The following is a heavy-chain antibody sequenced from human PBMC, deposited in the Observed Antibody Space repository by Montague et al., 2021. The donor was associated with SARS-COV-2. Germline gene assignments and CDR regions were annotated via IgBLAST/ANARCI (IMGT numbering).Heavy chain of an antibody. CDR2: ISDSGGST. D-gene: IGHD6-13*01. J-gene: IGHJ3*02. V-gene: IGHV3-23*01. Sequence: SLRLSCAASGFTFSVYGMSWVRQAPGKGLEWASGISDSGGSTYYADSVKGRFTISRDNSKNTLYLQMNSLRAEDTAVYYCARDSPSGSWRGDDVYDIWGQGTMVTVSS. CDR3: ARDSPSGSWRGDDVYDI. CDR1: GFTFSVYG.